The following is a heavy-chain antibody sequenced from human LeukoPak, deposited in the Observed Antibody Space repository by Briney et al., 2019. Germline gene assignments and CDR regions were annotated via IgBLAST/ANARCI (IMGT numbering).Heavy chain of an antibody. Sequence: GGSLRLSCAASGFTFSSYSMNWVRQAPGKGLGWVSSISSSSSYIYYADSVKGRFTISRDNAKNSLYLQMNSLRAEDTAVYYCARSILTAGSYSGNYCDYWGQGTLVTVSS. J-gene: IGHJ4*02. CDR1: GFTFSSYS. CDR3: ARSILTAGSYSGNYCDY. CDR2: ISSSSSYI. D-gene: IGHD1-26*01. V-gene: IGHV3-21*01.